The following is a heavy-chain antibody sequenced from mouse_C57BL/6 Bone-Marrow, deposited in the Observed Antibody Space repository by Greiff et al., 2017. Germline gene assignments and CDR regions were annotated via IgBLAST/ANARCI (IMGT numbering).Heavy chain of an antibody. CDR1: GFTFSSYG. Sequence: DVHLVESGGDLVKPGGSLKLSCAASGFTFSSYGMSWVRQTPDKRLEWVANISSGGSYTYYPDSVKGRFTISRDNAKNTLYLQMSSLKSEDTAMYYCARRRGFAYWGQGTLVTVSA. J-gene: IGHJ3*01. CDR2: ISSGGSYT. V-gene: IGHV5-6*01. CDR3: ARRRGFAY.